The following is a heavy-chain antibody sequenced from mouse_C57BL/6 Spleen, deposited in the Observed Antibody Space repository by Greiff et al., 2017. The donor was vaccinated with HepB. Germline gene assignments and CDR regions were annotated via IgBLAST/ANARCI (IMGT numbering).Heavy chain of an antibody. D-gene: IGHD2-2*01. CDR2: IYPGDGDT. CDR1: GYAFSSYW. Sequence: QVQLKESGAELVKPGASVKISCKASGYAFSSYWMNWVKQRPGKGLEWIGQIYPGDGDTNYNGKFKGKATLTADKSSSTAYMQLSSLTSEDSAVYFCARYGGYDGFDYWGQGTTLTVSS. V-gene: IGHV1-80*01. CDR3: ARYGGYDGFDY. J-gene: IGHJ2*01.